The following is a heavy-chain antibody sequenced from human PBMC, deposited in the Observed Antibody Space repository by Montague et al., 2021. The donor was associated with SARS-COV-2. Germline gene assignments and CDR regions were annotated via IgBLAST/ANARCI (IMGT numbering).Heavy chain of an antibody. J-gene: IGHJ6*02. CDR3: ARQAAGSYFYYGVDV. V-gene: IGHV4-59*12. CDR2: IFYTGST. CDR1: GDSINTYY. D-gene: IGHD6-13*01. Sequence: SETLSLTCTVPGDSINTYYWNWIRQPPGKGLEWLGSIFYTGSTNXXPSLKSRVTISLDTSKSQFFLKVTSVTAADTAVYYCARQAAGSYFYYGVDVWGQGTTVTVSS.